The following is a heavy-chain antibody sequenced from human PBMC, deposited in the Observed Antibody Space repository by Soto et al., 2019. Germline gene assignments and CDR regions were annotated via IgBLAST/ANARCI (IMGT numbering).Heavy chain of an antibody. Sequence: QVQLQESGPGLVKPSQTLSLTCTVSGGSISSTGYFWTWIRQHPGKGLEWIGYIFYSGSTFHNPSLKSRVTISVDTSKNQFSLELSSVTAADTAVYYCAREAGSGDYFDYWGQGTLVTFSS. V-gene: IGHV4-31*03. CDR2: IFYSGST. CDR3: AREAGSGDYFDY. D-gene: IGHD1-26*01. CDR1: GGSISSTGYF. J-gene: IGHJ4*02.